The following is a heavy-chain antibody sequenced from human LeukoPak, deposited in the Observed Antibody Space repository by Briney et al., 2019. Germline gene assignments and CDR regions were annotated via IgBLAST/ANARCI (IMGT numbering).Heavy chain of an antibody. V-gene: IGHV3-7*04. CDR2: IKEDGTVK. D-gene: IGHD1-26*01. CDR3: ARGGGWDIDY. CDR1: GFTFSSHS. J-gene: IGHJ4*02. Sequence: GGSLRLSCAASGFTFSSHSMNWVRQAPGKGLEWVGTIKEDGTVKLYVDSVKGRFTISRDKAGNSLYLQMNNLRAEDTAADYCARGGGWDIDYWGQGTLVTVSS.